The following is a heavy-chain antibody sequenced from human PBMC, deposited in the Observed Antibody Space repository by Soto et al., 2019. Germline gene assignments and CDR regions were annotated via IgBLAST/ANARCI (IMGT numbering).Heavy chain of an antibody. Sequence: QGHLVESGGGVVQPGESLRLSCSASGFSFDSYTMQWVRQAPGKGLEWVAAMTYDGSRKFYADSVRGRFTISRDNSRNTLFLQMSSLRGEDTAIYYCARGPSPHDYWGQGTLVTVSS. J-gene: IGHJ4*01. CDR1: GFSFDSYT. CDR2: MTYDGSRK. D-gene: IGHD2-2*01. CDR3: ARGPSPHDY. V-gene: IGHV3-30-3*01.